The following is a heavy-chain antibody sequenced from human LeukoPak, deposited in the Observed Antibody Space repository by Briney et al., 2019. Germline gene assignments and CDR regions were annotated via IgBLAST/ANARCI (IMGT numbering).Heavy chain of an antibody. CDR2: ISAYNGNT. Sequence: GASVKVSCKASGYTFTSYGISWVRQAPGQGLEWMGWISAYNGNTNYAQKLQGRVTMTTDTSTSTAYMELRSLRSDDTAVYYCARGPPIPENAKNIAAAVGGPFDPWGQGTLVTVSS. V-gene: IGHV1-18*01. D-gene: IGHD6-13*01. CDR1: GYTFTSYG. CDR3: ARGPPIPENAKNIAAAVGGPFDP. J-gene: IGHJ5*02.